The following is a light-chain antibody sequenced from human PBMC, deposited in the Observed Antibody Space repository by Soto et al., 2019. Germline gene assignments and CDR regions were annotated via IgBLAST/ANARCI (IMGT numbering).Light chain of an antibody. CDR3: QQYYSTPLFP. Sequence: DIVMTQSPDSLAVSLGERATINCKSSQSVLYSSNNKNYLAWYQQKPGQPPKLLIYWASTRESGVPDRFSGSGSGTDFTLTISSLHAEDVAVYYCQQYYSTPLFPFGPGTKVDIK. CDR2: WAS. J-gene: IGKJ3*01. V-gene: IGKV4-1*01. CDR1: QSVLYSSNNKNY.